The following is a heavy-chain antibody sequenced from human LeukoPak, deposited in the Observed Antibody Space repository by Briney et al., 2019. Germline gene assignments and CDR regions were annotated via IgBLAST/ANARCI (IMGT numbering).Heavy chain of an antibody. J-gene: IGHJ4*02. Sequence: PSETLSLTCAVYGGSFSGYYWSWIRQPTGKGLEWIGEINHSGSTNYNPSLKSRVTISVDTSKNQSSLKLSSVTAADTAVYYCARGAVVVAATLFDYWGQGTLVTVSS. CDR1: GGSFSGYY. V-gene: IGHV4-34*01. D-gene: IGHD2-15*01. CDR2: INHSGST. CDR3: ARGAVVVAATLFDY.